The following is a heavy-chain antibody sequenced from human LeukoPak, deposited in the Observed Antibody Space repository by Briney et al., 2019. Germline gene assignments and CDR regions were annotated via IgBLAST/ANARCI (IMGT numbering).Heavy chain of an antibody. CDR3: ARGISYYYGSGSYHNKYCFDY. J-gene: IGHJ4*02. CDR2: IYSGGST. D-gene: IGHD3-10*01. V-gene: IGHV3-53*01. CDR1: GFTFSSNY. Sequence: GGSLRLSCAASGFTFSSNYMSWVRQAPGKGLEWVSVIYSGGSTYYSDSVKGRFTISRDNSKNTLYLQMNSLRAEDTAVYYCARGISYYYGSGSYHNKYCFDYWGQGTLVTVSS.